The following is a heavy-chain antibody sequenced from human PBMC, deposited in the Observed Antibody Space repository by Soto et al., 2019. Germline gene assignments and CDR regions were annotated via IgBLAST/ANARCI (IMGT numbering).Heavy chain of an antibody. D-gene: IGHD1-1*01. V-gene: IGHV3-23*01. J-gene: IGHJ4*02. CDR1: GFTFSSYA. Sequence: EVQLLESGGGLVQPGGSLRLSCAASGFTFSSYAMSWVRQAPGKGLEWVSAISGSGGSTYYADSVKGRFTISRDNSKITLYLQMNSLRAEDTAVYYCAKDPAAGTTQGEGDYWGQGTLVTVSS. CDR3: AKDPAAGTTQGEGDY. CDR2: ISGSGGST.